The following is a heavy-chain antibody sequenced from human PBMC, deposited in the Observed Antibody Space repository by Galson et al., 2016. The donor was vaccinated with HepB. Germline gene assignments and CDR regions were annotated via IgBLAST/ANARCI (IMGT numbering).Heavy chain of an antibody. CDR2: FDSEDGEK. CDR1: GYTVTALS. Sequence: SCKVSGYTVTALSMHWVRQAPGKGLEWMGGFDSEDGEKIYALKFQGRVTMTEDTSTDTAYMELSSLRSEDTAVYYCAAGGAAMVFDYWGQGTLVTVSS. J-gene: IGHJ4*02. V-gene: IGHV1-24*01. D-gene: IGHD5-18*01. CDR3: AAGGAAMVFDY.